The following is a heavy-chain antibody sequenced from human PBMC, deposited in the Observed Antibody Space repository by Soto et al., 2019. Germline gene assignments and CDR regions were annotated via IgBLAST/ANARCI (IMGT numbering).Heavy chain of an antibody. CDR2: INPSGGST. D-gene: IGHD3-22*01. V-gene: IGHV1-46*01. CDR1: GYTFTSYY. Sequence: ASVKVSCKASGYTFTSYYMRWVRQAPGQGLEWMGIINPSGGSTSYAQKFQGRVTMTRDTSTSTVYMELSSLRSEDTAVYYCARGLAWDSSGYYKHFDYWGQGTLVTVSS. CDR3: ARGLAWDSSGYYKHFDY. J-gene: IGHJ4*02.